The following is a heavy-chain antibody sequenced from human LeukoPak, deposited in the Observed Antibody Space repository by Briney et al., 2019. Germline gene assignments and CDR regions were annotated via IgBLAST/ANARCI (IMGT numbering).Heavy chain of an antibody. CDR3: ARDFWGWGEGRYYYYMDV. CDR2: VYTSGST. Sequence: SETLSLTCTVSGGSFSIYYWSWIRQPAGRGLEWIGRVYTSGSTNYNPSLKSRVTISLDTSKNQFSLKLSSVTAADTAVYYCARDFWGWGEGRYYYYMDVWGKGTTVTISS. V-gene: IGHV4-4*07. CDR1: GGSFSIYY. D-gene: IGHD3-16*01. J-gene: IGHJ6*03.